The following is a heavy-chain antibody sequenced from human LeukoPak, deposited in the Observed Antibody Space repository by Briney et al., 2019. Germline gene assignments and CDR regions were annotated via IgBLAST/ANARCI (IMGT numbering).Heavy chain of an antibody. CDR3: ARDLYLRGYSSSWYYFDY. CDR2: INSDGSST. J-gene: IGHJ4*02. Sequence: GGSLRLSCAASGFTFSSYWMHWVRQAPGKGLVWVSRINSDGSSTSYADSVKGRFTISRDNAKNTLYLQMNSLRAEDTAVYYCARDLYLRGYSSSWYYFDYWGKGTLVTVSS. D-gene: IGHD6-13*01. V-gene: IGHV3-74*01. CDR1: GFTFSSYW.